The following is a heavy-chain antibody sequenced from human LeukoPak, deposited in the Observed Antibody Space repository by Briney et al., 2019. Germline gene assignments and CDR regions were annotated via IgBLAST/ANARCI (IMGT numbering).Heavy chain of an antibody. Sequence: GGSLRLSCAASGFTFDDYAMHWVRQAPGKGLEWVSGISWNSAVVGYADSVKGRFTISRDNAKTSLYLQMNSLRAEDTAVYYCARDLSGVTGYTYGRGIDYWGQGTLVTVSS. CDR2: ISWNSAVV. J-gene: IGHJ4*02. V-gene: IGHV3-9*01. CDR1: GFTFDDYA. D-gene: IGHD5-18*01. CDR3: ARDLSGVTGYTYGRGIDY.